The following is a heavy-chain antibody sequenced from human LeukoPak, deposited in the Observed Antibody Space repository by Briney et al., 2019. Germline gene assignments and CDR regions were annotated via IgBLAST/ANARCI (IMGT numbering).Heavy chain of an antibody. V-gene: IGHV4-38-2*02. CDR3: ARAAKGDYDFDY. CDR1: GYSISSAYY. Sequence: KPSETLSLTCTVSGYSISSAYYWGWIRQPPGKGLEWIGSIYHSGSTYYNPSLKSRVTISVDTSKNQFSLKLSSVTAADTAVYYCARAAKGDYDFDYWGQGTLVTVSS. J-gene: IGHJ4*02. CDR2: IYHSGST. D-gene: IGHD4-17*01.